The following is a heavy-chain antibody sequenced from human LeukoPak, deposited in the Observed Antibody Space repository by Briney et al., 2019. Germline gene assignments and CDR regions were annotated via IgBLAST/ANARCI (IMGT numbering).Heavy chain of an antibody. V-gene: IGHV1-2*04. CDR3: ARELVDTAMVRD. CDR1: RYTFTGHY. Sequence: ASVKVSCKASRYTFTGHYMHWVRQAPGQGLEWMGWINPNSGGTNYAQKFQGWVTMTRDTSISTAYMELSRLRSDDTAVYYCARELVDTAMVRDWGQGTLVTVSS. J-gene: IGHJ4*02. CDR2: INPNSGGT. D-gene: IGHD5-18*01.